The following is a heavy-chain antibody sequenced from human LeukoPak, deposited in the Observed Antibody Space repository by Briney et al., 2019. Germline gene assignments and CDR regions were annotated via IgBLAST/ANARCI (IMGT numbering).Heavy chain of an antibody. CDR2: ISSSSSYI. Sequence: GGSLRLSCAASGFTFSSYSMNWVRQAPGKGLEWVSSISSSSSYIYYADSVKGRFTISRDNAKNSLYLQMNSLRAEDTAVYYCARVGIVATMVYYMDVWGKGTTVTVSS. J-gene: IGHJ6*03. CDR1: GFTFSSYS. CDR3: ARVGIVATMVYYMDV. V-gene: IGHV3-21*01. D-gene: IGHD5-12*01.